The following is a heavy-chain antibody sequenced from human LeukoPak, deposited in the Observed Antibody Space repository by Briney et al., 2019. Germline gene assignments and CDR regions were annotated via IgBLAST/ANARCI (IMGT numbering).Heavy chain of an antibody. V-gene: IGHV3-21*04. CDR2: ISSSSYI. J-gene: IGHJ4*02. D-gene: IGHD3-22*01. Sequence: GGSLRLSCAASGFTFSSYSMNWVRQAPGKGLEWVSSISSSSYIYYADSVKGRFTISRDNAKNSLYLQMNSLRAEDTAVYYCAKGGGRYYDSSGYSDYWGQGTLVTVSS. CDR3: AKGGGRYYDSSGYSDY. CDR1: GFTFSSYS.